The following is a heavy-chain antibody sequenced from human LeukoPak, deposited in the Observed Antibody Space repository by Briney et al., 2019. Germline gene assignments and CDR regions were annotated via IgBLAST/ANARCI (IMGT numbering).Heavy chain of an antibody. CDR3: ARGLDYSNYFYYYYYYMDV. D-gene: IGHD4-11*01. CDR1: GYTFTGYD. CDR2: MNPNSGNT. Sequence: GASVKVSCKASGYTFTGYDINWVRQATGQGLEWMGWMNPNSGNTGYAQKFQGRVTITRNTSISTAYMELSSLRSEDTAVYYCARGLDYSNYFYYYYYYMDVWGKGTTVTVSS. J-gene: IGHJ6*03. V-gene: IGHV1-8*03.